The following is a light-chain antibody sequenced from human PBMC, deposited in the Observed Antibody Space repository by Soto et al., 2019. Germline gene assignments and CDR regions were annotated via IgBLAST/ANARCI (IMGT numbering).Light chain of an antibody. J-gene: IGKJ1*01. CDR2: AAS. CDR1: QGISTF. V-gene: IGKV1-39*01. CDR3: QHSTTWT. Sequence: DIQMTQSPSSLSASVGDRVTITCRVSQGISTFLNWYQQKPGKAPKLLIYAASSLQSGVPSRFSGSGSETDFTLTISSLQPEDFATYSCQHSTTWTFGQGTKVDI.